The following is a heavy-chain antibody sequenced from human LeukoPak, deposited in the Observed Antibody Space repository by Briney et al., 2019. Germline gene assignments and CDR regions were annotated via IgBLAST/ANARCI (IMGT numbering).Heavy chain of an antibody. CDR1: GFTFSSYA. V-gene: IGHV3-23*01. J-gene: IGHJ4*02. CDR3: AKDSMIVVVTTLDY. CDR2: ISGSGGST. D-gene: IGHD3-22*01. Sequence: SGGSLRLSCAASGFTFSSYAMSWVRQAPGKGLEWVSAISGSGGSTYYADSVKGRFTISRDNSKNMLYLQMNSLRAEDTAVYYCAKDSMIVVVTTLDYWGQGTLVTVSS.